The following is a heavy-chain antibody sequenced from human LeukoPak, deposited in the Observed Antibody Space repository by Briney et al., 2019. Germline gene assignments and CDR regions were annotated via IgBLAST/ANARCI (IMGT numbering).Heavy chain of an antibody. D-gene: IGHD1-7*01. CDR2: IYHSGST. Sequence: SETLSLTCTVSGYSISSGYYWGWIRQPPGKGLEWIGSIYHSGSTFDNPSLKSRVTISVDTSKNQFSLKLSSVTAADTAVYYCARAPRINWNYRWFDWFDPWGQGTLVTVSS. V-gene: IGHV4-38-2*02. CDR3: ARAPRINWNYRWFDWFDP. J-gene: IGHJ5*02. CDR1: GYSISSGYY.